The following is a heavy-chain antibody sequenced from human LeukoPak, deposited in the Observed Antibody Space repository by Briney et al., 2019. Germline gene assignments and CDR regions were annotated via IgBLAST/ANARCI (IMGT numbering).Heavy chain of an antibody. D-gene: IGHD3-22*01. V-gene: IGHV1-8*01. CDR2: MNPNSGNT. CDR1: GYTFTNYD. Sequence: GASVKVSCKAAGYTFTNYDINWVRQATGQGLEWMGWMNPNSGNTGYAQKFQGRFTMTRNTSISTAYMELSSLRSEDTAVYYCARFSRFPDYYDSSGLDYWGQGTLVTVSS. CDR3: ARFSRFPDYYDSSGLDY. J-gene: IGHJ4*02.